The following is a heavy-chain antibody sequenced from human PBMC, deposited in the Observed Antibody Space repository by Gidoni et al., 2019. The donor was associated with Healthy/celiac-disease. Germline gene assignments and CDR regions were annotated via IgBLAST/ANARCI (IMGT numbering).Heavy chain of an antibody. CDR3: ARASLVATITVALYAFDI. CDR2: ISAYNGNT. D-gene: IGHD5-12*01. J-gene: IGHJ3*02. V-gene: IGHV1-18*01. CDR1: GYTFTSYG. Sequence: QVQLVQSGAEVKKPGASVKVSCKASGYTFTSYGISWVRQAPGQGLEWMGWISAYNGNTNYAQKLQGRVTMTTDTSTSTAYMELRSLRSDDTAVYYCARASLVATITVALYAFDIWGQGTMVTVSS.